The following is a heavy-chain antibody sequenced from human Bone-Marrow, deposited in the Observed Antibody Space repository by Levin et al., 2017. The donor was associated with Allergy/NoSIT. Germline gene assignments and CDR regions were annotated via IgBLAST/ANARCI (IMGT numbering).Heavy chain of an antibody. Sequence: GGSLRLSCAASGFTFSSYSMNWVRQAPGKGLEWVSSISSSSSYIYYADSVKGRFTISRDNAKNSLYLQMNSLRAEDTAVYYCAREDVGGLLSGYDAFDIWGQGTMVTVSS. D-gene: IGHD2-15*01. V-gene: IGHV3-21*01. CDR2: ISSSSSYI. CDR1: GFTFSSYS. CDR3: AREDVGGLLSGYDAFDI. J-gene: IGHJ3*02.